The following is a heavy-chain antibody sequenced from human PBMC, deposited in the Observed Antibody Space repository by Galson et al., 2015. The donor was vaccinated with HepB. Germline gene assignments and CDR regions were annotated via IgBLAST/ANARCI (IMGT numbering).Heavy chain of an antibody. CDR3: ARVMGGRVGASHTVDY. Sequence: SVKVSCKASGYTFTGYYMHWVRQAPGQGLEWMGWINPNSGGTNYAQKFQGRVTMTRDTSISTAYMELSRLRSDDTAVYYCARVMGGRVGASHTVDYWGQGTLVHVSS. D-gene: IGHD1-26*01. CDR2: INPNSGGT. CDR1: GYTFTGYY. J-gene: IGHJ4*02. V-gene: IGHV1-2*02.